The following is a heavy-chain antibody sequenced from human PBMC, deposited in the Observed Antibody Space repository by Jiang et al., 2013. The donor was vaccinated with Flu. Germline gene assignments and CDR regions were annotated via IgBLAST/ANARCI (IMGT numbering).Heavy chain of an antibody. D-gene: IGHD2-2*01. CDR3: ARETEYCSSTSCYRYFDY. J-gene: IGHJ4*02. Sequence: GAEVKKPGASVKVSCKASGYTFTSYGISWVRQAPGQGLEWMGWISAYNGNTNYAQKLQGRVTMTTDTSTSTAYMELRSLRSDDTAVYYCARETEYCSSTSCYRYFDYWGQGTLVTVSS. V-gene: IGHV1-18*04. CDR1: GYTFTSYG. CDR2: ISAYNGNT.